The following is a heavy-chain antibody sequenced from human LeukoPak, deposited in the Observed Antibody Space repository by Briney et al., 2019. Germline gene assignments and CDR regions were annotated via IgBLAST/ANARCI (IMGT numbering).Heavy chain of an antibody. CDR1: GGSISSYY. CDR3: ARDGYAVPYYYYMDV. CDR2: IYYSGSA. J-gene: IGHJ6*03. V-gene: IGHV4-59*01. Sequence: SETLSLTCTVSGGSISSYYWSWIRQPPGKGLEWIGYIYYSGSANYNPSLKSRVTISVDTSKNQFSLKLSSVTAADTAVYYCARDGYAVPYYYYMDVWGKGTTVTVSS. D-gene: IGHD2-2*01.